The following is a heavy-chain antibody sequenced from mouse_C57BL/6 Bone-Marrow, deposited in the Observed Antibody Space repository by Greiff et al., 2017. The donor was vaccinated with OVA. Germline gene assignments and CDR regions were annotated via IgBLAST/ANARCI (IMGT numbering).Heavy chain of an antibody. V-gene: IGHV1-56*01. CDR2: IFPGSGST. J-gene: IGHJ2*01. CDR3: ASEEV. CDR1: GYTFTSPW. Sequence: VQLQQSGPELVRPGASVKISCKAPGYTFTSPWMQWVRQRPGQGLEWIGEIFPGSGSTYNNEKCKGKATLTVDTSSSTAYMQLSRLTSEDSAVFFCASEEVWGQGTTLTVSS.